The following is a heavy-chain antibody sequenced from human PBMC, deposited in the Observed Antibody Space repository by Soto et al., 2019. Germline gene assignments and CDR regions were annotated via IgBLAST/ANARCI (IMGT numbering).Heavy chain of an antibody. D-gene: IGHD5-12*01. CDR3: ARGGGYDSFDY. J-gene: IGHJ4*02. Sequence: PSETLSLTCTVSGASISYGGFSWSRIRQSPGKGLEWIGYISHLESTYFHPSFKSRLTMSIDRTRNQFSLKLSSVTAADMAVYYCARGGGYDSFDYWGQGGLVTVSS. V-gene: IGHV4-30-2*06. CDR2: ISHLEST. CDR1: GASISYGGFS.